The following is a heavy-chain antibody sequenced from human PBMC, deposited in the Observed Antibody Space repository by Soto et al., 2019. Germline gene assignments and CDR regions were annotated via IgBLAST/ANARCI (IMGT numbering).Heavy chain of an antibody. J-gene: IGHJ4*02. Sequence: GGSLRLSCAASGFTFSSYAMSWVRQAPGKGLEWVSAISGSGGSTYYADSVKGRFTISRDNSKNTLYLQMNSLRAEDTAVYYCATSGIAAAGTHAGYWGQGTLVTVSS. CDR2: ISGSGGST. D-gene: IGHD6-13*01. CDR1: GFTFSSYA. V-gene: IGHV3-23*01. CDR3: ATSGIAAAGTHAGY.